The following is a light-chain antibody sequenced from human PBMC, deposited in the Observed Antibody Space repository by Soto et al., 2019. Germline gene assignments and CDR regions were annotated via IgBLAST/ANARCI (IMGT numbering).Light chain of an antibody. V-gene: IGKV3-20*01. CDR1: QSVSSSY. J-gene: IGKJ4*01. CDR3: QQYGSSLLT. Sequence: EIVLTQSPGTLSLSPGERATLSCRASQSVSSSYLAWYQQTPGQAPRLLIYGASTRATGIPDRFSGSGSGTDFTLTIPRLEPEDFAVYYCQQYGSSLLTFGGGTKVEIK. CDR2: GAS.